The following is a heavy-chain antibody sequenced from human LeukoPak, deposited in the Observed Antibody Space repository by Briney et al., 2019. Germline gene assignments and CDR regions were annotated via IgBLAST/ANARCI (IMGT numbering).Heavy chain of an antibody. V-gene: IGHV1-18*01. D-gene: IGHD6-19*01. J-gene: IGHJ4*02. CDR2: ISAYNGNT. CDR1: GGTFSSYA. Sequence: ASVKVSCKASGGTFSSYAISWVRQAPGQGLEWMGWISAYNGNTNYAQKLQGRVTMTTDTSTSTAYMELRSLRSDDTAVYYCARDREEQWLVKDYWGQGTLVTVSS. CDR3: ARDREEQWLVKDY.